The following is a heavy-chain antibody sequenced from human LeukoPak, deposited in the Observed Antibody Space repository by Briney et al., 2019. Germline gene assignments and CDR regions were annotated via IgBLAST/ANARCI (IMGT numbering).Heavy chain of an antibody. J-gene: IGHJ6*03. D-gene: IGHD6-13*01. CDR1: GFTFNNYW. CDR3: LAGYYYYYMDV. CDR2: TNTHGTSA. V-gene: IGHV3-74*01. Sequence: GVSLRLSCAASGFTFNNYWMHWVRQAPGKGLVWVARTNTHGTSANYADSVKGRFIISRDNANNTLYLQMNGLRDEDTGVYYALAGYYYYYMDVWGKGTTVTVSS.